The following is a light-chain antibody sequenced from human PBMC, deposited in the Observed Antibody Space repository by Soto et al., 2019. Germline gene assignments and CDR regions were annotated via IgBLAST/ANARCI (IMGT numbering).Light chain of an antibody. CDR3: RQRSDSIT. Sequence: EIVRTESPASVSVSPGERCTVSCWASHSVTTHLAWFQQRPGQTPRLLIYDASTRAPGIPARFSGRASGADFTLTISSLEPEDFAVYYCRQRSDSITFGQGTRLEIK. CDR1: HSVTTH. V-gene: IGKV3-11*01. CDR2: DAS. J-gene: IGKJ5*01.